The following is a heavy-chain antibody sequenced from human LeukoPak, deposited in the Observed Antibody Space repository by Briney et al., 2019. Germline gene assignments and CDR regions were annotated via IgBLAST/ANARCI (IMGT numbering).Heavy chain of an antibody. D-gene: IGHD4-23*01. CDR1: GGSISSSSYY. J-gene: IGHJ3*02. CDR2: IYYSGST. Sequence: TSETLSLTCTVSGGSISSSSYYWGWIRQPPGKGLEWIGSIYYSGSTYYNPSLKSRVTISVDTSKNQFSLKLSSVTAADTAVYYCARDPYGGNRFDIWGQGTMVTVSS. V-gene: IGHV4-39*07. CDR3: ARDPYGGNRFDI.